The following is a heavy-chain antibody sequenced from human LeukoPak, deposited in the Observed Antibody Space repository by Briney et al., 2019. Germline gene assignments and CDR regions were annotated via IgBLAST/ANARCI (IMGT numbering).Heavy chain of an antibody. D-gene: IGHD3-22*01. V-gene: IGHV1-2*02. CDR3: ARDGLGSSGYYSNPDAFDI. CDR2: INPNSGGT. J-gene: IGHJ3*02. Sequence: ASVKVSCKASGYTFTSYYMHWVRQAPGQGLEWMGWINPNSGGTNYAQKFQGRVTMTRDTSISTAYMELSRLRSDDTAVYYCARDGLGSSGYYSNPDAFDIWGQGTMVTVSS. CDR1: GYTFTSYY.